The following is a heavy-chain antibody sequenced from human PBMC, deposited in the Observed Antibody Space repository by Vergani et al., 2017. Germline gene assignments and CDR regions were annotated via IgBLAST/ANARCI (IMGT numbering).Heavy chain of an antibody. CDR3: AAGILYYYYYYMDV. J-gene: IGHJ6*03. Sequence: QVQLVQSGAEVKKPGASVKVSCKASGYTFTSYAMHWVRQAPGQRLEWMGWINAGNGNTKYSQKFQGRVTSTRDTSASTAYMELSRLRSEDTAVYYCAAGILYYYYYYMDVWGKGTTVTVSS. CDR2: INAGNGNT. V-gene: IGHV1-3*01. D-gene: IGHD6-13*01. CDR1: GYTFTSYA.